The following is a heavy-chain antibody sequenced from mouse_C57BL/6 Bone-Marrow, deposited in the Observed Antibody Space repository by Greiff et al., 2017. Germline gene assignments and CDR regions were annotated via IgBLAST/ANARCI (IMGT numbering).Heavy chain of an antibody. Sequence: EVMLVESGGDLVKPGGSLKLSCAASGFTFSSYGMSWVRQTPDKRLEWVATISSGGSYTYYPDSVKGRFTISRDNAKNTLYLQMSSLKSEDTAMYYCASSSRDAMDYWGQGTSVTVSS. CDR1: GFTFSSYG. V-gene: IGHV5-6*01. J-gene: IGHJ4*01. CDR2: ISSGGSYT. CDR3: ASSSRDAMDY.